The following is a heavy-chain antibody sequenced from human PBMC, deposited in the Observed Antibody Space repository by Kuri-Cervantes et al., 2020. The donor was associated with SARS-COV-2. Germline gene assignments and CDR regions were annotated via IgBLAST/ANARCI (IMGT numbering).Heavy chain of an antibody. CDR3: ARLRSSHENYYYYGMDV. Sequence: SCKGSGYSFTSYWIGWVRQMPGKGLEWMGIIYPGDSDTRYSPSFQGQVTISADKSISTAYLQWSSLKASDTAMYYRARLRSSHENYYYYGMDVWGQGTTVTVSS. J-gene: IGHJ6*02. V-gene: IGHV5-51*01. CDR1: GYSFTSYW. CDR2: IYPGDSDT. D-gene: IGHD6-6*01.